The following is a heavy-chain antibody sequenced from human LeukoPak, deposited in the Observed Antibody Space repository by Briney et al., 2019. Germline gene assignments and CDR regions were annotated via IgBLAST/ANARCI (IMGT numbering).Heavy chain of an antibody. V-gene: IGHV5-51*01. CDR3: ARAPSTTLRFFDY. CDR1: GYSFTSYW. D-gene: IGHD4-17*01. CDR2: IYPGDSDT. Sequence: GESLKISCKGSGYSFTSYWIGWVRQMPGKGLEWMWIIYPGDSDTRYSPSFQGQVTISADKSISTAYLQWSSLKASDTAMYYCARAPSTTLRFFDYWAQGTLVTVSS. J-gene: IGHJ4*02.